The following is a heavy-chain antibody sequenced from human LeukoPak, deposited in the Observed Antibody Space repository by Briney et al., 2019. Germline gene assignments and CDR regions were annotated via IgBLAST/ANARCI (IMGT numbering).Heavy chain of an antibody. CDR2: INTNTGKP. CDR1: GYTFTSYA. V-gene: IGHV7-4-1*02. D-gene: IGHD4-17*01. CDR3: ASRVPNYGDYDGAFDI. J-gene: IGHJ3*02. Sequence: ASVKVSCKASGYTFTSYAMNWVRQAPGQGLEWMGWINTNTGKPTYAQGFTGRFVFSLDSSVSTAYLQINSLNAEGTAVYYCASRVPNYGDYDGAFDIWGQGTMVTVSS.